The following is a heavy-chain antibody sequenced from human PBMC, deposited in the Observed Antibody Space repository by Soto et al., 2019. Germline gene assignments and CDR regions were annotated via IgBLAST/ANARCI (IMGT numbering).Heavy chain of an antibody. CDR1: GFTFSSYA. J-gene: IGHJ4*02. CDR2: LSGSGGST. CDR3: AKGHVNSGWYYYFDY. V-gene: IGHV3-23*01. D-gene: IGHD6-19*01. Sequence: VQLLESGGGLVQPGGSLRLSCAASGFTFSSYAMSWVRQAPGKGLEWVSTLSGSGGSTYYADSVKGRFTISRDNSKNTLYLQMNSLSAEDTAVYYCAKGHVNSGWYYYFDYWGQGTLVTVSS.